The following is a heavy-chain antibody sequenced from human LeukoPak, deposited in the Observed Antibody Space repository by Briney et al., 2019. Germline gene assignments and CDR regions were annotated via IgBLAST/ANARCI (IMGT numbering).Heavy chain of an antibody. V-gene: IGHV4-30-2*01. CDR1: GGSISSGGYS. D-gene: IGHD3-22*01. J-gene: IGHJ4*02. Sequence: SQTLSLTCAVSGGSISSGGYSWSWIRQPPGKGLEWIGYIYHSGSTYYNPSLKSRVTISVDRSKNQFSLKLSPVTAADTAVYYCAREGYDSSGYQHPDYWGQGTLVTVSS. CDR3: AREGYDSSGYQHPDY. CDR2: IYHSGST.